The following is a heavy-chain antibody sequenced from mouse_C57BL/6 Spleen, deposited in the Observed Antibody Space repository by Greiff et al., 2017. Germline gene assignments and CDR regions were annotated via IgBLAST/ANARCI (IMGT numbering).Heavy chain of an antibody. J-gene: IGHJ2*01. Sequence: QVQLKQPGAELVKPGASVQLSCKASGYTFTSYWMHWVKQRHGQGLEWIGMIHPNSGSTNYTEKFKSKSTLTVDNSSSTAYMQLSSLTSEYSAVYYCASSDYYGSSYFDYWGQGTTLTVSS. CDR3: ASSDYYGSSYFDY. CDR1: GYTFTSYW. D-gene: IGHD1-1*01. V-gene: IGHV1-64*01. CDR2: IHPNSGST.